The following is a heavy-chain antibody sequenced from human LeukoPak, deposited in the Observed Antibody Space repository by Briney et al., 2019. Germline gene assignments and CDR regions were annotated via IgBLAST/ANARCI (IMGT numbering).Heavy chain of an antibody. D-gene: IGHD5-12*01. CDR3: ARVLQRGGYDYWGFDY. CDR2: ISAYNGNT. Sequence: WASVKVSCKASGYTFTSYGISWVRQAPGQGLEWMGWISAYNGNTNYAQKLQGRVTITADESTSTAYMELSSLRSEDTAVYYCARVLQRGGYDYWGFDYWGQGTLVTVSS. J-gene: IGHJ4*02. CDR1: GYTFTSYG. V-gene: IGHV1-18*01.